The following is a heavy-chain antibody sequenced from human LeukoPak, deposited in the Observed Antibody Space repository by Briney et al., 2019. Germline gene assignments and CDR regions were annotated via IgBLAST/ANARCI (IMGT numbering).Heavy chain of an antibody. J-gene: IGHJ4*02. CDR3: ARARWYFDY. V-gene: IGHV4-4*07. D-gene: IGHD4-23*01. CDR1: GGSISRYY. Sequence: LETLSLTCTVSGGSISRYYWSWIRQSAGKGLEWIGRIYSSGRTDYNPSLKSRVTMSLDTSKKQFSLKLSFVTAADTAVYYCARARWYFDYWGQGTLVTVSS. CDR2: IYSSGRT.